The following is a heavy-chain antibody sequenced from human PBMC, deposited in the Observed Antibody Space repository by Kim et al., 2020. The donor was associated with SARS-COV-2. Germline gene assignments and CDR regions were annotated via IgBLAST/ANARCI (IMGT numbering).Heavy chain of an antibody. Sequence: SVKVSCKASGGTFSSYAISWVRQAPGQGLEWIGGIIPIFGTANYAQKFQGRVTITADESTSTAYMELSSLRSEDTAVYYCARGQITMVRGVITDHYYYYGMDVWGQGTTVTVSS. CDR2: IIPIFGTA. V-gene: IGHV1-69*13. CDR1: GGTFSSYA. D-gene: IGHD3-10*01. J-gene: IGHJ6*02. CDR3: ARGQITMVRGVITDHYYYYGMDV.